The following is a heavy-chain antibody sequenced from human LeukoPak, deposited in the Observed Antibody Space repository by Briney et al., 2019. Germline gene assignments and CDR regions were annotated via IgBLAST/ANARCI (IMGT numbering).Heavy chain of an antibody. D-gene: IGHD2-15*01. Sequence: SETLSLTCTVSGGSISSSSYYWGWIRQPPEKGLEWFGSIYYRGSTYYNPSLKSRVTISVDTSKNQFSLKLSSVTAADTAVYYCAGGLAQDTFDYWGQGTLVTVSS. J-gene: IGHJ4*02. CDR3: AGGLAQDTFDY. CDR2: IYYRGST. V-gene: IGHV4-39*01. CDR1: GGSISSSSYY.